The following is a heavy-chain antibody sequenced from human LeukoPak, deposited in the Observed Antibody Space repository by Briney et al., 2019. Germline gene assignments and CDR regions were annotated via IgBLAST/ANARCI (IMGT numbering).Heavy chain of an antibody. CDR1: GGTFSSYA. V-gene: IGHV1-69*04. Sequence: ASVKVSCKASGGTFSSYAISWVRQAPGQGLEWMGRIIPILGIANYAQKFQGRVTITADKSTSTAYMELSSLRSEDTAVYYCARDRDGYNLDYWGQGTLVTVSS. D-gene: IGHD5-24*01. J-gene: IGHJ4*02. CDR3: ARDRDGYNLDY. CDR2: IIPILGIA.